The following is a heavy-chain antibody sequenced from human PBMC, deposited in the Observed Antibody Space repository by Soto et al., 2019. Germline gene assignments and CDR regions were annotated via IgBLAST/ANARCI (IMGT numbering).Heavy chain of an antibody. CDR1: GFTFSDSA. D-gene: IGHD6-19*01. V-gene: IGHV3-30*03. CDR3: ARPRYSSGWYSIAY. CDR2: MSYDGFNK. Sequence: QVQLVESGGGVVQPGRSLRISCAASGFTFSDSAMHWVRQAPGKGLEWVAVMSYDGFNKYYADSVKGRFTISRDNSKNTLYLHVNSLRAEDTAVYYCARPRYSSGWYSIAYWGQGTLVTVSS. J-gene: IGHJ4*02.